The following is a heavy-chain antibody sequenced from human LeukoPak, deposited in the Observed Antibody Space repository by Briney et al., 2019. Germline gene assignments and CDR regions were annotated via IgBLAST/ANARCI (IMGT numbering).Heavy chain of an antibody. D-gene: IGHD2-15*01. Sequence: PGGSLRLSCAASGFTFSGYAMHWVRQAPGKGLDYVSTICSGGGSTYYANSVEGRIIISRDNSKNTHYLKMSRITDDAMAVYYCARDSGTLGYSSGGSCSHFDYWGQGTLVTVAS. CDR2: ICSGGGST. V-gene: IGHV3-64*01. J-gene: IGHJ4*02. CDR3: ARDSGTLGYSSGGSCSHFDY. CDR1: GFTFSGYA.